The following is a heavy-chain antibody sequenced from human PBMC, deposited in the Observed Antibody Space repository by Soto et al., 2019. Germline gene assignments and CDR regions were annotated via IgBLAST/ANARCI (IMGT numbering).Heavy chain of an antibody. CDR3: ARVPTGKYGVWNY. CDR2: INPGGSIT. D-gene: IGHD2-8*01. CDR1: GFTFSSYW. V-gene: IGHV3-74*01. J-gene: IGHJ4*02. Sequence: EEQLVESGGGLVQPGGSLRLSCAASGFTFSSYWMHWVRQAPGKGLVWVSRINPGGSITAYADSVKGRFTISRDNAKNTLYQQMNSLIGDDTAVYYCARVPTGKYGVWNYWGQGTLVTVSS.